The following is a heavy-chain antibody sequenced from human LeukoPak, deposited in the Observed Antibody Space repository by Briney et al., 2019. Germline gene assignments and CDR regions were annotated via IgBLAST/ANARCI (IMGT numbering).Heavy chain of an antibody. D-gene: IGHD1-26*01. CDR1: GFTLNTYG. CDR3: AKDRGASYQGIDY. CDR2: MSYDGSSI. V-gene: IGHV3-30*18. J-gene: IGHJ4*02. Sequence: PGGSLRLSCAASGFTLNTYGMHWVRQAPGKGLEWVAVMSYDGSSIYYRDSVKGRFTISRDNSKNTLYLQMNTLRTEDTAVYYCAKDRGASYQGIDYWGQGTLVTVSS.